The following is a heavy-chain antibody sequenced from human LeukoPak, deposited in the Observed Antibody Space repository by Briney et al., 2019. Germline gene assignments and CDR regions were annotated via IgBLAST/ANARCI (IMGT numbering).Heavy chain of an antibody. CDR1: GFTVSSNY. D-gene: IGHD5-12*01. CDR3: ARDANSGYDSIGY. CDR2: IYSGGST. Sequence: GGSLRLSCAASGFTVSSNYMSWVRQAPGKGLEWVSVIYSGGSTYYADSVKGRFTISRDNSKNTLYLQMNSLRAEDTAVYYCARDANSGYDSIGYWGQGTLVTVSS. J-gene: IGHJ4*02. V-gene: IGHV3-53*01.